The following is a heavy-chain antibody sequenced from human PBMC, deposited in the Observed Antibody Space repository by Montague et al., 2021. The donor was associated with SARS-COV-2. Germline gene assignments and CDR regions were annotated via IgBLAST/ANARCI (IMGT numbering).Heavy chain of an antibody. CDR3: ARFRIRNHLSGMDV. V-gene: IGHV4-59*12. CDR1: GGSFSPYY. Sequence: SETLSLTCSVSGGSFSPYYWTRIRQTPGKGLEWIGYVSHTGSTNYNPSLQSRVSMFVDSSKSQFSLELSSVTAADTAIYYCARFRIRNHLSGMDVRGQGTTVIVSS. CDR2: VSHTGST. D-gene: IGHD2-15*01. J-gene: IGHJ6*02.